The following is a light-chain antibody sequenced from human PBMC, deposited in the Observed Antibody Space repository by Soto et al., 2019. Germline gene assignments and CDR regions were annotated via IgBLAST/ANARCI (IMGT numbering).Light chain of an antibody. J-gene: IGLJ3*02. CDR2: EVS. CDR3: CSYAGSGWV. Sequence: QSVLTHPASVSWSPGQSITISCTGTSSDVGYFNLVSWYQQHPDKVPKVMIYEVSKRPSGVSNRFSGSKSGNTASLTISGLQAEDEADYYCCSYAGSGWVCGGGTKLTVL. V-gene: IGLV2-23*02. CDR1: SSDVGYFNL.